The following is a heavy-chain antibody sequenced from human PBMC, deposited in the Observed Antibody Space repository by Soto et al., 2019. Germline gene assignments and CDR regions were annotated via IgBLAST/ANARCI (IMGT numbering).Heavy chain of an antibody. CDR3: AKDWHSIGSYFDY. CDR1: GFTFSTYA. J-gene: IGHJ4*02. Sequence: GGSVSLSCAASGFTFSTYALSWVRQAPGKGLEWVSAISANGQGIYYADSVRGRFTISRDNSKNTLYLQMNSLRAGDTAVYYCAKDWHSIGSYFDYWGQGTLVTVSA. V-gene: IGHV3-23*01. D-gene: IGHD6-19*01. CDR2: ISANGQGI.